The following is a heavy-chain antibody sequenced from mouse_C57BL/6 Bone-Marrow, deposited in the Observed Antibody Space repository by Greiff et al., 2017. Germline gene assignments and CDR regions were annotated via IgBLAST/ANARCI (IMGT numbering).Heavy chain of an antibody. CDR2: FHPYNDDT. Sequence: VQLQQSGAELVKPGASVKMSCKASGYTFTTYPIEWMKQNHGKSLEWIGNFHPYNDDTKYNAKFKGQATLTVDKSSNTVYLEVSRLTSDDSSVYYCSRSSTFIYYFDYWGQGTTLTVSS. V-gene: IGHV1-47*01. CDR3: SRSSTFIYYFDY. J-gene: IGHJ2*01. CDR1: GYTFTTYP. D-gene: IGHD5-1*01.